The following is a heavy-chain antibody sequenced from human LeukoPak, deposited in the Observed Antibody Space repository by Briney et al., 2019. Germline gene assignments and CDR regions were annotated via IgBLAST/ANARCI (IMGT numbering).Heavy chain of an antibody. CDR2: IKEDGSEK. V-gene: IGHV3-7*01. Sequence: GGSLRLSCAASGFTFSSYAMSWVRQAPGKGLEWVANIKEDGSEKYYVDSVKGRFTISRDNAKNSVSLQMNSLRVEDTAVYYCARIYLKMASASWGQGTLVTVSS. CDR3: ARIYLKMASAS. J-gene: IGHJ5*02. D-gene: IGHD2-8*01. CDR1: GFTFSSYA.